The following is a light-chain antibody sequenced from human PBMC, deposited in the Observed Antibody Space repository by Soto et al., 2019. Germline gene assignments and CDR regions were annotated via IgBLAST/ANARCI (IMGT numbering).Light chain of an antibody. CDR2: SNH. V-gene: IGLV1-44*01. Sequence: QSVLTQPPSASGTPGQTVTISCSGSSSNIGSNTVNWYQQLPGTAPKLLVYSNHQRPSGVPDRFSGSKSGTSASLAISGLQSEDEAEYYCAAWDDSLNGWVFGGGTKLTVL. J-gene: IGLJ3*02. CDR1: SSNIGSNT. CDR3: AAWDDSLNGWV.